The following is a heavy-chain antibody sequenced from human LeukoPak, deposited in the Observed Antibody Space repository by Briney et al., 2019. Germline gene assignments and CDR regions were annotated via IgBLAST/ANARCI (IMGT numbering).Heavy chain of an antibody. CDR3: ARVLRELLWGASYYYYMDV. J-gene: IGHJ6*03. CDR1: GGSISSYY. V-gene: IGHV4-59*01. D-gene: IGHD1-26*01. Sequence: SETLSLTCTVSGGSISSYYWSWIRQPPGKGLEWIGFIYDSGSTNYNPSLKSRVTISVDTSKNQFSLKLRSVTAADTAVYYCARVLRELLWGASYYYYMDVWGKGTTVTVSS. CDR2: IYDSGST.